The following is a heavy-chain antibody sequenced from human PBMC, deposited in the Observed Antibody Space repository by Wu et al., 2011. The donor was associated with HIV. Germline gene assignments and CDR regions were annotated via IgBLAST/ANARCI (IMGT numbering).Heavy chain of an antibody. CDR1: GHTLTELS. Sequence: QVQLVQSGAEVKKPGASVKVACKVSGHTLTELSMHWVRQAPGKGLEWMGGFDLEDDERIYAQKFQGRLTLTEDTSTDTAYMYLTSLRSEDTAIYYXAVFFDAGVGIQFDPWGQGTLVTVSS. D-gene: IGHD2-8*01. J-gene: IGHJ5*02. CDR2: FDLEDDER. CDR3: AVFFDAGVGIQFDP. V-gene: IGHV1-24*01.